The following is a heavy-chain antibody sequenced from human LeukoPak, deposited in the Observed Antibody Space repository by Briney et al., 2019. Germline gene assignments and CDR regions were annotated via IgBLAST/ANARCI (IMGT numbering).Heavy chain of an antibody. CDR1: GGTFGSYA. V-gene: IGHV1-69*01. D-gene: IGHD2-15*01. CDR3: AREVYCSGGSCRPNWFDP. J-gene: IGHJ5*02. CDR2: IIPIFGTA. Sequence: ASVKVSCKASGGTFGSYAISWVRQAPGQGLEWMGGIIPIFGTANYAQKFQGRVTITADESTSTAYMELSSLRSEDTAVYYCAREVYCSGGSCRPNWFDPWGQGTLVTVSS.